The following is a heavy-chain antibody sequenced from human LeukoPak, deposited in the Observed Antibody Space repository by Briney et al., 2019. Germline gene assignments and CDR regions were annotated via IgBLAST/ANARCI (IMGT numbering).Heavy chain of an antibody. J-gene: IGHJ3*02. Sequence: GESLKISCKGSGYSFTSYWIGWVRQMPGKGLEWMGIIYPGDSDTRYSPSFQGQITISADKSISTAYLQWSSLKASDTAIYYCARPVLSRGYCDAFDIWGQGTMVTVSS. CDR1: GYSFTSYW. D-gene: IGHD3-22*01. CDR2: IYPGDSDT. V-gene: IGHV5-51*01. CDR3: ARPVLSRGYCDAFDI.